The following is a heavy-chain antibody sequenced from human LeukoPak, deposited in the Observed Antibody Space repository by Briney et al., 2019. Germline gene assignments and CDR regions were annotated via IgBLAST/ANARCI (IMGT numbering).Heavy chain of an antibody. V-gene: IGHV1-69*05. CDR2: IIPIFSTA. CDR3: AREGIAAAGTWDY. D-gene: IGHD6-13*01. Sequence: SVKVSCKASGGTFSSYAIIWVRQAPGQGLEWMGRIIPIFSTANYAQKFQGRVTITTDESTSTAYMELSSLRSGDTAVYYCAREGIAAAGTWDYWGQGTLVTVSS. CDR1: GGTFSSYA. J-gene: IGHJ4*02.